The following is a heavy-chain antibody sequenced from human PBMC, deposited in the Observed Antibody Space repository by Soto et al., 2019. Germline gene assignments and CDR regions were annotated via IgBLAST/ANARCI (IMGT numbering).Heavy chain of an antibody. J-gene: IGHJ4*02. Sequence: QVQLQESGPGLVNPSQALSVTCTVSGGSISSGDYYWSWIRQHPGKGLEWIGYIYYSGSTYYNPSLKSRVTISVDTSKNQFSLKLSSVTAADTAVYYCARCSLPAYEFDYWGQGTLVTVSS. D-gene: IGHD3-16*01. CDR1: GGSISSGDYY. CDR2: IYYSGST. CDR3: ARCSLPAYEFDY. V-gene: IGHV4-30-4*01.